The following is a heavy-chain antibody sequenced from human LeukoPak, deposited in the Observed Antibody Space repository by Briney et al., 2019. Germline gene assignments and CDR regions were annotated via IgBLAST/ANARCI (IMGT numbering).Heavy chain of an antibody. Sequence: PSETLSLTCTVSGGSLSSSSYYWGWIRQPPGKGLEWIGSIYYSGSTYYNPSLKSRVTISVDTSKNQFSLKLSSVTAADTAVYYCARRMGPYYMDVWGKGTTVTVSS. CDR3: ARRMGPYYMDV. J-gene: IGHJ6*03. CDR2: IYYSGST. V-gene: IGHV4-39*01. D-gene: IGHD1-26*01. CDR1: GGSLSSSSYY.